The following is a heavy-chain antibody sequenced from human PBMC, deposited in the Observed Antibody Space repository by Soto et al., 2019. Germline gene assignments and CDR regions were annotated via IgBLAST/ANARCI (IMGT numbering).Heavy chain of an antibody. Sequence: QVQLQQWGAGLLKPSETLSLTCAVYGGSFGGYYWSWIRQPPGKGLEWIGEINHSGSTNYNPSLKSRVTISVDTSKNQFSLKLSSVTAADTAVYYCARADSYYYGSGSYDWGQGTLVTVSS. D-gene: IGHD3-10*01. CDR2: INHSGST. V-gene: IGHV4-34*01. CDR3: ARADSYYYGSGSYD. CDR1: GGSFGGYY. J-gene: IGHJ4*02.